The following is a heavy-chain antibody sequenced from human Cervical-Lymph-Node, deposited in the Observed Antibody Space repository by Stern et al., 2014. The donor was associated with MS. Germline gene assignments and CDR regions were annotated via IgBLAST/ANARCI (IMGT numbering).Heavy chain of an antibody. CDR3: ARLSVGETIFDF. V-gene: IGHV5-51*01. CDR1: GYNFATSW. D-gene: IGHD3-16*01. Sequence: DVQLVESGAEVKKPGESLKISCKGSGYNFATSWIGWVRQKPGTVLEWMGIIDPGDSDARYSPSFQGQVTMSADKSTGTAFLQWNSLKASDTAMYYCARLSVGETIFDFWGQGTLVTVSS. J-gene: IGHJ4*02. CDR2: IDPGDSDA.